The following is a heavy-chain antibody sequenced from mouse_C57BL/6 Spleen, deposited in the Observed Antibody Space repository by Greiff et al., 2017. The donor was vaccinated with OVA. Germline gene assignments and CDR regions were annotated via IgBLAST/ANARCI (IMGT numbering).Heavy chain of an antibody. CDR2: ISSGSSTI. J-gene: IGHJ3*01. CDR1: GFTFSDYG. CDR3: ARDGYYARMFAY. V-gene: IGHV5-17*01. D-gene: IGHD2-3*01. Sequence: EVKLVESGGGLVKPGGSLKLSCAASGFTFSDYGMHWVRQAPEKGLEWVAYISSGSSTIYYADTVKGRFTISRDNAKNTLFLQMTSLRSEDTAMYYCARDGYYARMFAYWGQGTLVTVSA.